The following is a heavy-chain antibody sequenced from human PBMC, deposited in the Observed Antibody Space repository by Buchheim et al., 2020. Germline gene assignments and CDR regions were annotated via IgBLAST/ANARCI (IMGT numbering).Heavy chain of an antibody. D-gene: IGHD3-3*01. CDR3: AKGQAPDAFWSGYYVERGYYYYYYYGMDV. CDR1: GFTFSSYA. J-gene: IGHJ6*02. CDR2: ISGSGGST. Sequence: EVQLLESGGGLVQPGGSLRLSCAASGFTFSSYAMSWVRQAPGKGLEWVSAISGSGGSTYYADSVKGRFTISRDNSKNTLYLQMNSLRAEDTAVYYCAKGQAPDAFWSGYYVERGYYYYYYYGMDVWGQGTT. V-gene: IGHV3-23*01.